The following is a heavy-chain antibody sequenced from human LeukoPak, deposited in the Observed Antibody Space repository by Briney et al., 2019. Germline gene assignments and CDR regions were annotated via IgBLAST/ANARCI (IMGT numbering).Heavy chain of an antibody. V-gene: IGHV4-4*07. CDR2: IYASGRT. D-gene: IGHD1-26*01. CDR3: AGGSTAPYYFDY. Sequence: SETLSLTCTVSGDSINKYYWNWIRQPAGKELEWIGRIYASGRTTNNPSLKSRVTISLDRSKNQFSLRLSSVTAADTAVYYCAGGSTAPYYFDYWGQGTLVTVSS. J-gene: IGHJ4*02. CDR1: GDSINKYY.